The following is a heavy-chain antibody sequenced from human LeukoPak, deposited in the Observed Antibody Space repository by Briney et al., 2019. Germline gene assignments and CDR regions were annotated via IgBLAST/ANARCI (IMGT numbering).Heavy chain of an antibody. D-gene: IGHD2-15*01. J-gene: IGHJ6*02. Sequence: ASVNVSCKASGGTFSSYAISWVRQAPGQALEWMGRIIPVLGIRNYAQKFQGRVTITADKPTSTAYMELSSLRSEDTAVYYCARGGCSGGSCIYYYGMDVWGQGTTVTVSS. V-gene: IGHV1-69*04. CDR3: ARGGCSGGSCIYYYGMDV. CDR2: IIPVLGIR. CDR1: GGTFSSYA.